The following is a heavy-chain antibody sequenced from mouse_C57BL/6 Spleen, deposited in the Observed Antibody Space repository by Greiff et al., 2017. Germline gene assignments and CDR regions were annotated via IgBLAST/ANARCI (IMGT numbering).Heavy chain of an antibody. Sequence: EVQLQQSGPELVKPGASVKISCKASGYTFTDYYMNWVKQSHGKSLEWIGDINPNNGGTSYNQKFKGKATLTVDKSSSTAYMELRSLTSEDSAVYYCAIPGTGTDWYFDVWGTGTTVTVSS. CDR1: GYTFTDYY. CDR3: AIPGTGTDWYFDV. V-gene: IGHV1-26*01. D-gene: IGHD4-1*01. J-gene: IGHJ1*03. CDR2: INPNNGGT.